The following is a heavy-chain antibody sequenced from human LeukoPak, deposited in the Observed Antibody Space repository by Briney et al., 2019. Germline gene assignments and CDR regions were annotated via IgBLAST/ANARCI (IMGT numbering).Heavy chain of an antibody. Sequence: PGGSLRLSCAASGLTFSTYWGNWVRQAPGKGLEWVANIKQDGSEKNYVDFVKGRFTISRDNAENSLYLQMNSLRVEDTAVYYCVGGSGWLPDYWGQGTLVTVSS. CDR3: VGGSGWLPDY. CDR1: GLTFSTYW. D-gene: IGHD6-19*01. V-gene: IGHV3-7*01. J-gene: IGHJ4*02. CDR2: IKQDGSEK.